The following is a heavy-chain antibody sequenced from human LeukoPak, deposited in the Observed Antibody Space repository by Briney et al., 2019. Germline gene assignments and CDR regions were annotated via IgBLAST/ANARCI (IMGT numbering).Heavy chain of an antibody. J-gene: IGHJ6*04. CDR1: GYTFTSYA. V-gene: IGHV7-4-1*01. Sequence: ASVKVSCQASGYTFTSYAMNWVRQAPGQGLEWVGWINTNNENPTYVRGFTGRFACSLDTAVSTAYLQICSLKAEDTAVYYCARDRAGITMVRGVAQGSKLAYYYYYGMDVWGKGTTVTVSS. CDR2: INTNNENP. D-gene: IGHD3-10*01. CDR3: ARDRAGITMVRGVAQGSKLAYYYYYGMDV.